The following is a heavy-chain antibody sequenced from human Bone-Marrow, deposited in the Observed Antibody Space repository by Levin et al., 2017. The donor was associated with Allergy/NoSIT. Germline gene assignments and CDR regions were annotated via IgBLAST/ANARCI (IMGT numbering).Heavy chain of an antibody. J-gene: IGHJ4*02. CDR1: GFIFSNVA. V-gene: IGHV3-23*01. Sequence: PGGSLRLSCAASGFIFSNVAMSWVRQTPGKGPEWISSISGTGGTTYYEDSVKGRFTISRDNSHNALYLQMSSLRAEDTATYYCAIGYGDNVENDCWGQGTLVTVSS. CDR3: AIGYGDNVENDC. CDR2: ISGTGGTT. D-gene: IGHD4-17*01.